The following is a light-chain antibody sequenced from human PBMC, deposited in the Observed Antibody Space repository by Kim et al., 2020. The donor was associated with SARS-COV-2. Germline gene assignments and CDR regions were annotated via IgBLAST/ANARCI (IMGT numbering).Light chain of an antibody. V-gene: IGKV3-11*01. CDR2: DAS. CDR3: QQRSNWPLT. J-gene: IGKJ4*01. CDR1: QSVSSS. Sequence: LVPGESATLSCRASQSVSSSLAWYQPKPGQAPRLLIYDASNRATGIPARFSGSGSGTDFTLTIRSLEPEDFAVYYCQQRSNWPLTFGGWTQV.